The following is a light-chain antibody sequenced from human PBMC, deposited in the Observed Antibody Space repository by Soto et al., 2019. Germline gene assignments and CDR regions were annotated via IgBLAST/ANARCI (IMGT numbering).Light chain of an antibody. V-gene: IGLV2-14*01. Sequence: QSVLTQPPSASGSPGQSVTISCTGGSSDIGGYNYVSWYQQHPGKAPKLMIYEVSNRPSGVSNRFSGSKSGNTASLTISGLQAEDEADYYCSSYTSSSTLYVFGTGTKVTVL. CDR3: SSYTSSSTLYV. CDR1: SSDIGGYNY. J-gene: IGLJ1*01. CDR2: EVS.